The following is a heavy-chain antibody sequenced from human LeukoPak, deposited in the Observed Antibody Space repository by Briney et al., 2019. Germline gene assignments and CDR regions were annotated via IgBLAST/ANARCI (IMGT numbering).Heavy chain of an antibody. Sequence: SVKVSFKASGGTFSSYAISWVRQAPGQGLEWMGRIIPILGIANYAQKFQGRVTITADKSTSTAYMELSSLRSEDTAVYYCARLWFGESTFDYWGQGTLVTVSS. CDR2: IIPILGIA. J-gene: IGHJ4*02. CDR3: ARLWFGESTFDY. V-gene: IGHV1-69*04. D-gene: IGHD3-10*01. CDR1: GGTFSSYA.